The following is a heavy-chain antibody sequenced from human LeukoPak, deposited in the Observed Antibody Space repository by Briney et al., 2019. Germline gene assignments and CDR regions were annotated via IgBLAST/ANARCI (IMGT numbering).Heavy chain of an antibody. CDR2: IYYSGST. CDR3: ARDGGPYSSSCDAFDI. V-gene: IGHV4-59*01. J-gene: IGHJ3*02. Sequence: SETLSLTCTVSGGSISSYYWSWIRQPPGKGLEWIGYIYYSGSTNYNPSLKSRVTISVDTSKNQFSLKLSSVTAADTAVYYCARDGGPYSSSCDAFDIWGQGTMVTVSS. CDR1: GGSISSYY. D-gene: IGHD6-13*01.